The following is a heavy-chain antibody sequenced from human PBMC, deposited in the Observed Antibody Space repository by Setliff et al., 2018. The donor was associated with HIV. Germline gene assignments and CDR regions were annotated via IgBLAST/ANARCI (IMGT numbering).Heavy chain of an antibody. J-gene: IGHJ4*02. D-gene: IGHD7-27*01. CDR2: ISGGGDFI. V-gene: IGHV3-23*01. CDR3: ATDLHWAFDY. Sequence: LRLSCAASGFIFDTVAMSWVRQAPGKGLEWVSSISGGGDFIYYADSVKGRFTISRDNSKNSLYLQMNSLRAEDAAVYYCATDLHWAFDYWGQGSLVTVSS. CDR1: GFIFDTVA.